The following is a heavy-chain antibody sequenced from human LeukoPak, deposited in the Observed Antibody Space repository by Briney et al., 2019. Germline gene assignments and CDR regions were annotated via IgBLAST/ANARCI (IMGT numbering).Heavy chain of an antibody. CDR1: GLSVSSNF. Sequence: GGSLRLSCAATGLSVSSNFMSWVRQAPGKGLEWVSSVSSSSSYIYYADSVKGRFTISRDNAKNSLYLQMNSLRAEDTAVYYCATLYGDYGYFDLWGRGTLVTVSS. D-gene: IGHD4-17*01. CDR3: ATLYGDYGYFDL. V-gene: IGHV3-21*01. CDR2: VSSSSSYI. J-gene: IGHJ2*01.